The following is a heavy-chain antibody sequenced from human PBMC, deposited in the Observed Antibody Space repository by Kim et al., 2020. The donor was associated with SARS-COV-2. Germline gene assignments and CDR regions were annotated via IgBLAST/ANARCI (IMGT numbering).Heavy chain of an antibody. CDR1: GFIFSSYA. V-gene: IGHV3-23*01. J-gene: IGHJ4*02. CDR3: AKQRSAISSSGVNY. CDR2: ISGSDGST. D-gene: IGHD6-13*01. Sequence: GWSLRLSCAASGFIFSSYAMSWVRQAPGKGLEWISAISGSDGSTYYADSVKGRFTISRDNSKNTLHLQMNSLRADDTAVYYCAKQRSAISSSGVNYWGQGTLVTVSS.